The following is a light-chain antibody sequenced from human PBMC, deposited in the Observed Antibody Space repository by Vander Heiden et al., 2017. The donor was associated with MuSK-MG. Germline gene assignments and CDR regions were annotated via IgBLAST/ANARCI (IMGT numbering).Light chain of an antibody. CDR2: DVS. CDR1: SSDVGGYNY. J-gene: IGLJ1*01. V-gene: IGLV2-11*01. CDR3: CSYAGSNYV. Sequence: QSALTQPRSVSGSPRQSVTISCTGTSSDVGGYNYVSWYQQHPGKAPKLMIYDVSKRPSGVPDRFSGSKSGNTASLTISGLQAEDEADYYCCSYAGSNYVFGTGTKVTVL.